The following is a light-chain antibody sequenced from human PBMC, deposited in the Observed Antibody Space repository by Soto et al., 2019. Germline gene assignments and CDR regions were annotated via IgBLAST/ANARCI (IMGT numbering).Light chain of an antibody. CDR3: QQRSNWQYT. V-gene: IGKV3-11*01. CDR1: QSVSSY. J-gene: IGKJ2*01. CDR2: AAS. Sequence: EIVLTQSPATLSLSPGERATLSCRASQSVSSYLAWYQQKPGQAPRLLIYAASNMTTGIPARFSGSGSGTDFTLTISSLEPEDVAVYYCQQRSNWQYTFGQGTKLEIK.